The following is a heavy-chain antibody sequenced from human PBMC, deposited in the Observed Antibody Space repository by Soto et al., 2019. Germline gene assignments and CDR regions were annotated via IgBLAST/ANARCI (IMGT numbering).Heavy chain of an antibody. J-gene: IGHJ4*02. D-gene: IGHD6-19*01. CDR1: GFSFSDHY. V-gene: IGHV3-72*01. CDR3: AKEGAGPGPDFED. Sequence: EVQLVESGGGLVQPGGSLRLSCVVSGFSFSDHYMNWVRQAPGKGLEWVGRTRNKGNSYTTEYAASVKDRFTISRDDSKNSLYEQMISLKTEDVAVYYGAKEGAGPGPDFEDWCQGTLATVSS. CDR2: TRNKGNSYTT.